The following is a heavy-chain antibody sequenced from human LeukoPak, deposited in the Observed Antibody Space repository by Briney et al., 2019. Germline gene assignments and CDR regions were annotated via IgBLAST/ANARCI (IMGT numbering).Heavy chain of an antibody. CDR2: ISYDGSNK. CDR3: TTPRGFSFHY. V-gene: IGHV3-30-3*01. J-gene: IGHJ4*02. CDR1: GFTFSSYA. Sequence: PGRSLTLSCAASGFTFSSYAMHWVRQAPGKGREWVGVISYDGSNKHYADSVKGRFTISRDNSKNTLYLQMNSPETEDTAVYYCTTPRGFSFHYWGQGTLVTVSS. D-gene: IGHD5-18*01.